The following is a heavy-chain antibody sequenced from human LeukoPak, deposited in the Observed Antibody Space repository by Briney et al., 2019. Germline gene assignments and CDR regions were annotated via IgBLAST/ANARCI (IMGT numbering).Heavy chain of an antibody. J-gene: IGHJ4*02. CDR2: ISGSAGST. D-gene: IGHD7-27*01. CDR3: AKSEHWAPDY. CDR1: GFTFSSYA. Sequence: GGSLRLSCAASGFTFSSYAMSCVRQAPRQGVEWVSAISGSAGSTYYADSVKGRFTTSRDNSKNTLYLQMNSLRAEDTAVYYCAKSEHWAPDYWGQGTLVTVSS. V-gene: IGHV3-23*01.